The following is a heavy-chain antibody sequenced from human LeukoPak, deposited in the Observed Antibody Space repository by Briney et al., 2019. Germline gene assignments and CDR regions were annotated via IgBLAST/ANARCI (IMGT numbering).Heavy chain of an antibody. V-gene: IGHV4-59*08. CDR3: ARYRNCGSDCYDAFDI. D-gene: IGHD2-21*02. J-gene: IGHJ3*02. Sequence: SETLSLTCTVSGGSIRTYYWSWIRQPPGKGLEWIGYIYYSGSTYYNPSLKSRVTISVDTSKNQFSLKLNSVTAADTAVYYCARYRNCGSDCYDAFDIWGQGTMVTVSS. CDR2: IYYSGST. CDR1: GGSIRTYY.